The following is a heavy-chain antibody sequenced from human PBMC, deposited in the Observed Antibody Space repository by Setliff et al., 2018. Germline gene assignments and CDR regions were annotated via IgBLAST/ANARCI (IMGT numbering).Heavy chain of an antibody. CDR1: GGSFSAYY. J-gene: IGHJ3*02. V-gene: IGHV4-34*01. Sequence: NPPETLSLTCAVYGGSFSAYYWSWIRQPPGKGPEWIGEIDQSGITNYNPSLKSRVTISIDTSKNQFSLRLSSVTATDTAVYYCARGRRITMIVVPPGVFDIWGQGTMVT. CDR2: IDQSGIT. CDR3: ARGRRITMIVVPPGVFDI. D-gene: IGHD3-22*01.